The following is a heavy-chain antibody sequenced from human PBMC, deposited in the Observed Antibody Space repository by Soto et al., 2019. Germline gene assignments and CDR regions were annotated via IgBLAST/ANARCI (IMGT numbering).Heavy chain of an antibody. D-gene: IGHD6-13*01. V-gene: IGHV4-34*01. CDR1: GGSFSGYY. J-gene: IGHJ4*02. CDR3: ARGYSSSWRHFDY. CDR2: INHSGSA. Sequence: QVQLQQWGAGLLKPSETLSLTCAVYGGSFSGYYWSWIRQPPGKGLEWIGEINHSGSANYNPSLKSRVTISVDTSKNQFSRNLKSVTAADTAVYYCARGYSSSWRHFDYWGQGSLVAVSS.